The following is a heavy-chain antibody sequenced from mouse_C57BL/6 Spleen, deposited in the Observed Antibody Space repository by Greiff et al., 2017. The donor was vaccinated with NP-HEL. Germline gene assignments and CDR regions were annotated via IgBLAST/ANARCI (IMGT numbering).Heavy chain of an antibody. V-gene: IGHV14-4*01. CDR1: GFNIKDDY. D-gene: IGHD2-10*02. J-gene: IGHJ3*01. CDR2: IDPENGDT. CDR3: TTKYGGFAY. Sequence: VQLQQSGAELVRPGASVKLSCTASGFNIKDDYMHWVKQRPEQGLEWIGWIDPENGDTEYASKFQGKATITADTSSNTAYLQLSSLTSEDTADYYCTTKYGGFAYWGQGTLVTVSA.